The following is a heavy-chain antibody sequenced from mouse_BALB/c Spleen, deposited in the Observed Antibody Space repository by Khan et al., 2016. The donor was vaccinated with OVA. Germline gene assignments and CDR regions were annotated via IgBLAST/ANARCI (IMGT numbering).Heavy chain of an antibody. CDR1: GYTFTSYW. Sequence: QVQLQQSGAELARPGASVKLSCKSSGYTFTSYWMQWVKQRPGQGLEWIGTIYPGDGDTRYDQKFKGKATLTADKSSSTAYLQLSNLASEDSAVXFCASYRYDYFDYWGQGTTLTVSS. V-gene: IGHV1-87*01. CDR2: IYPGDGDT. D-gene: IGHD2-14*01. CDR3: ASYRYDYFDY. J-gene: IGHJ2*01.